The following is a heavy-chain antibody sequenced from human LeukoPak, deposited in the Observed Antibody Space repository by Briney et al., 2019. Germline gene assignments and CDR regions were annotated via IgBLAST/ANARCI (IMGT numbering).Heavy chain of an antibody. D-gene: IGHD2-21*02. CDR1: GFTFSNYG. V-gene: IGHV3-7*01. CDR3: ARDATRGGDNDY. CDR2: INEDGSYK. Sequence: GGSLRLSCAASGFTFSNYGMHWVRQAPGKGLEWVANINEDGSYKFHADSVKGRLTISRDNSKNSLYLQMSSLRADDTAVYYCARDATRGGDNDYWGQGTRVIVSS. J-gene: IGHJ4*02.